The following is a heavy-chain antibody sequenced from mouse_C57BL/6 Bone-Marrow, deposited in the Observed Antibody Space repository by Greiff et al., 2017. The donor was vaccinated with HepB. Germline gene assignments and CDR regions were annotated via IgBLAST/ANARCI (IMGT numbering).Heavy chain of an antibody. V-gene: IGHV5-17*01. D-gene: IGHD1-1*01. Sequence: EVQRVESGGGLVKPGGSLKLSCAASGFTFSDYGMHWVRQAPEKGLEWVAYISSGSSTIYYADTVKGRFTISRDNAKNTLFLQMTSLRSEDTAMYYCARHYGKDYWGQGTTLTVSS. CDR3: ARHYGKDY. CDR1: GFTFSDYG. CDR2: ISSGSSTI. J-gene: IGHJ2*01.